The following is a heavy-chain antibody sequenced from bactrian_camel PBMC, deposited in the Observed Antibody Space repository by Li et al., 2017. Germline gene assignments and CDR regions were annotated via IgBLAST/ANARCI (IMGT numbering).Heavy chain of an antibody. CDR2: IYSDGSNT. CDR1: GGTFSRYV. Sequence: HVQLVESGGGLVRPGGSLTLSCKVSGGTFSRYVMDWVRQAPGKGLEWVSSIYSDGSNTYYSDSVKGRFTISRDNAKNTLYLQMNTLRSEDTALYYCAADPQYTISRWQDLGNYWGQGTQVTVS. J-gene: IGHJ4*01. CDR3: AADPQYTISRWQDLGNY. D-gene: IGHD7*01. V-gene: IGHV3-2*01.